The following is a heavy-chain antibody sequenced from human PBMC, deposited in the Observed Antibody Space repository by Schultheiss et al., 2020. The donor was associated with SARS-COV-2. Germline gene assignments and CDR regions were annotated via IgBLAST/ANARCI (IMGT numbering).Heavy chain of an antibody. Sequence: GSLRLSCAVYGGSFSGYYWSWIRQPPGKGLEWIGEINHSGSTYYNPSLKSRVTISVDTSKNQFSLKLSSVTVADTAVYYCARDRTGTYSSGWSYYYGMDVWGQGTTVTVSS. CDR3: ARDRTGTYSSGWSYYYGMDV. CDR1: GGSFSGYY. V-gene: IGHV4-34*01. D-gene: IGHD6-19*01. CDR2: INHSGST. J-gene: IGHJ6*02.